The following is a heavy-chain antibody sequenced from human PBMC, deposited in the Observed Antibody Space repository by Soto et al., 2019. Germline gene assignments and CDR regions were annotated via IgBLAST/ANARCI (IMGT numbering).Heavy chain of an antibody. J-gene: IGHJ4*02. CDR2: IYYSGST. CDR3: ARVQLALFDY. D-gene: IGHD6-6*01. V-gene: IGHV4-31*03. CDR1: GGSISSGGYY. Sequence: SETLSLTCTVSGGSISSGGYYWSWIRQHPGKGLEWIGYIYYSGSTYYNPSLKSRVTISVDTSKNQFSLKLSSVTAADTAVYYCARVQLALFDYWGQGTLVTVSS.